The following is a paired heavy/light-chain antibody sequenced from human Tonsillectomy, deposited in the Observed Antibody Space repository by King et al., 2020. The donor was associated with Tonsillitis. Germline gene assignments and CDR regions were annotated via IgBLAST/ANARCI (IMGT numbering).Heavy chain of an antibody. CDR1: GGSISSNNNF. J-gene: IGHJ3*02. CDR3: ARQSSFCIGASCSLPTGYNDLPRAFAI. V-gene: IGHV4-39*01. D-gene: IGHD2-15*01. Sequence: QLQLQESGPGLVKPSETLSLTCTVSGGSISSNNNFWGWVRQPPGKGVEWIGSIYYSGSTYYNPSLKGRVTISVDTSKNQFSLKLSSVTAADTAVYFCARQSSFCIGASCSLPTGYNDLPRAFAIWGQGTVVTVSS. CDR2: IYYSGST.
Light chain of an antibody. J-gene: IGKJ4*01. CDR1: QSIFFSPNSKNY. V-gene: IGKV4-1*01. Sequence: DIVMTQSPDSLAVSLGERATINCKSSQSIFFSPNSKNYLTWYQQKPGQPPKLLIYWASTRESGVPDRFSGSVSGTDFTLTIDSLQAEDVAVYYCQQYYTTPLTFGGGTKVEIK. CDR2: WAS. CDR3: QQYYTTPLT.